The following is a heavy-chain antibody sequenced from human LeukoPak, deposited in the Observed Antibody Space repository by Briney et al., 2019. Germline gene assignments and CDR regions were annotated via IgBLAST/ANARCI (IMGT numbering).Heavy chain of an antibody. D-gene: IGHD6-13*01. Sequence: GGSLRLSCAASGFTFRSYSMNWVRQAPGKGLEWMAFISYDGSKKYYADSVKGRFTISRDNSKTTLFLQMDSLRTEDTAVYYCAKDFSTSWASFDYWGQGTLVTVSS. CDR3: AKDFSTSWASFDY. V-gene: IGHV3-30*18. CDR2: ISYDGSKK. J-gene: IGHJ4*02. CDR1: GFTFRSYS.